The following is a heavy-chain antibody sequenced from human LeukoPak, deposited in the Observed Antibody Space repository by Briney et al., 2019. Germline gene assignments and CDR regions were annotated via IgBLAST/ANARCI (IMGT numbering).Heavy chain of an antibody. CDR1: EFTFSSYA. Sequence: GGSLRLSCAASEFTFSSYAMTWVRQAPGKGLEWVSSISGSGDYTYYRDSVKGRFTMSRDNSKNTLYLQMNSLRAEDTAVYYCARVATGVNMYYFDYWGQGTLVTVSS. J-gene: IGHJ4*02. V-gene: IGHV3-23*01. D-gene: IGHD4-23*01. CDR3: ARVATGVNMYYFDY. CDR2: ISGSGDYT.